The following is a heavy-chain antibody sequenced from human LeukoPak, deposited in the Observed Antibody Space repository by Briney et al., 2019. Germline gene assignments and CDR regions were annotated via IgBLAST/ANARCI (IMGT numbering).Heavy chain of an antibody. Sequence: ASVKVSCKASGYTFTNYDITWVRQATGQGPEWMGWMNPNSGDTGYAQKFQGRVTMTRDTSITTAYMELSSLRSEDTAVYYCARGGSYWGYYYYYMDVWGKGTTVTVSS. CDR3: ARGGSYWGYYYYYMDV. J-gene: IGHJ6*03. CDR2: MNPNSGDT. CDR1: GYTFTNYD. V-gene: IGHV1-8*02. D-gene: IGHD1-26*01.